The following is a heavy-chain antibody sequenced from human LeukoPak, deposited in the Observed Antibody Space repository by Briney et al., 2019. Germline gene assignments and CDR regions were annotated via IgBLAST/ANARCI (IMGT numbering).Heavy chain of an antibody. D-gene: IGHD3-3*01. CDR3: ARVLVGGKPFDP. CDR2: INHSGST. V-gene: IGHV4-34*01. Sequence: PSETLSLTCAVYGGSFSGYYWSWIRQPPGKGLEWIGEINHSGSTNYNPSLKSRVTISVDTSKNQFSLKLSSVTAADTAVYYCARVLVGGKPFDPWGQGTLVTVSS. CDR1: GGSFSGYY. J-gene: IGHJ5*02.